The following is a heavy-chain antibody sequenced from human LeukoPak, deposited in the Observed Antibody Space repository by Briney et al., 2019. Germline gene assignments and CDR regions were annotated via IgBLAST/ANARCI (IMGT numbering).Heavy chain of an antibody. CDR3: ARRGSGYYDSREAFDI. V-gene: IGHV1-2*06. CDR1: GYTSIAYY. Sequence: GASVKVSCKASGYTSIAYYIYWMRQAPGQGLEWVGRINPNSGGTNYAQNFQDRVTLTRDTSITTAYMELNRLISDDTAVYYCARRGSGYYDSREAFDIWGQGTMVTVSS. D-gene: IGHD3-22*01. J-gene: IGHJ3*02. CDR2: INPNSGGT.